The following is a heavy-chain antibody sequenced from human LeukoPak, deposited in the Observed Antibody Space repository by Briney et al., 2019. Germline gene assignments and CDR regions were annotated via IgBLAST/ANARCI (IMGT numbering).Heavy chain of an antibody. CDR1: GFTFSSYA. CDR2: ISYDGSNK. CDR3: ARDGRAAAGRGMGFCVY. Sequence: GGSLRLSCAASGFTFSSYAMHWVRQAPGKGLEWVAVISYDGSNKYYADSVKGRFTISRDNSKNTLYLQMNSLRAEDTAVYYCARDGRAAAGRGMGFCVYWGQGTLVTVSS. V-gene: IGHV3-30-3*01. D-gene: IGHD6-13*01. J-gene: IGHJ4*02.